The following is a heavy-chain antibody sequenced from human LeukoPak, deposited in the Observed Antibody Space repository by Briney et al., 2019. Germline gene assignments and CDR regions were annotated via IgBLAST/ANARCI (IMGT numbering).Heavy chain of an antibody. J-gene: IGHJ4*02. CDR3: AKDSYDTSI. CDR1: GFTFSSYG. V-gene: IGHV3-23*01. CDR2: ISDSGGRT. D-gene: IGHD3-22*01. Sequence: GGSLRLSCAASGFTFSSYGMNWVRQAPGKGLEWVSAISDSGGRTFYADSVKGWFTISRDNSKNTLYLQINSLRAEDTAVYYCAKDSYDTSIWGQGTLVTVSS.